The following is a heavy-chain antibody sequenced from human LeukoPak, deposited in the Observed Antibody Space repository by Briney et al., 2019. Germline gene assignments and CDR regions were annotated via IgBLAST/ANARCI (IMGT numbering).Heavy chain of an antibody. CDR2: IYTSGST. Sequence: SETLSLTCTVSGGSISSGSYYWSWIRQPAGKGLEWIGRIYTSGSTNYNPSLKSRVTMSVDTSKNQFSLKLSSVTAADTAVYYCARVYYYDSSGHTPDDAFDIWGQGTMVTVSS. V-gene: IGHV4-61*02. CDR3: ARVYYYDSSGHTPDDAFDI. D-gene: IGHD3-22*01. J-gene: IGHJ3*02. CDR1: GGSISSGSYY.